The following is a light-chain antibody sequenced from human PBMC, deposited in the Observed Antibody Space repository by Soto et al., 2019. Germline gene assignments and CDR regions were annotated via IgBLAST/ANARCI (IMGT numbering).Light chain of an antibody. CDR2: DAS. CDR1: QSVSSY. V-gene: IGKV3-11*01. CDR3: QQHSSWPPLT. Sequence: EIVLTQSPATLSLSPGERATLSCRASQSVSSYLAWYQQKPGQAPRLLIYDASNRATGIPARFSGSGSGTDFTLTISSLEPEDFAVYYCQQHSSWPPLTFGGGTKLDI. J-gene: IGKJ4*01.